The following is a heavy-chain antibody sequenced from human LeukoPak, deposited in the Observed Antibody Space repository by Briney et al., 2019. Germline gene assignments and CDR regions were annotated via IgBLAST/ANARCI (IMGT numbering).Heavy chain of an antibody. J-gene: IGHJ4*02. CDR3: ARGLNTVTQIMTY. D-gene: IGHD4-17*01. CDR2: LYSDGTT. Sequence: GGSLRLSCAASGFAVNNNFMSWVRQAPGKGLEWVSILYSDGTTLYADSVKGRFSISRDNSKTTLYLQMTNLQTEDTAIYYCARGLNTVTQIMTYWGQGTLVTVSS. CDR1: GFAVNNNF. V-gene: IGHV3-66*02.